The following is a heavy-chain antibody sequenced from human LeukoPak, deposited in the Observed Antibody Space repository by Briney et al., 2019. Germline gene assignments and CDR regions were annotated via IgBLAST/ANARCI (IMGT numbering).Heavy chain of an antibody. CDR2: INHSGST. CDR1: GGSISSYY. V-gene: IGHV4-34*01. D-gene: IGHD6-6*01. CDR3: ARGGSSSSSHDFDY. J-gene: IGHJ4*02. Sequence: SETLSLTCTVSGGSISSYYWSWIRQPPGKGLEWIGEINHSGSTNYNPSLKSRVTISVDTSKNQFSLKLSSVTAADTAVYYCARGGSSSSSHDFDYWGQGTLVTVSS.